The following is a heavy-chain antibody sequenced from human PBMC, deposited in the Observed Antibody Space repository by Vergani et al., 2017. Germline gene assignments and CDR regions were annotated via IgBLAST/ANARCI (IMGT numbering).Heavy chain of an antibody. Sequence: EVHLLESGGGQVEAGGSLRLSCVASGFTFSNSAMSWVRQTSGKGLEWVSAISGHGDRAYYADSVKGRFTISRDNSKNTVYLQMNSLKTEDMATYYCAREERSNTTPFVGDWGQGTPVTVSS. CDR2: ISGHGDRA. CDR1: GFTFSNSA. CDR3: AREERSNTTPFVGD. D-gene: IGHD2/OR15-2a*01. V-gene: IGHV3-23*01. J-gene: IGHJ4*02.